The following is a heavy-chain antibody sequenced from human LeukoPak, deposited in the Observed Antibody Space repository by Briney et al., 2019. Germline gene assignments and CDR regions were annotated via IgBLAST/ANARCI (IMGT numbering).Heavy chain of an antibody. CDR1: GFTFSDTW. Sequence: PGRSPRLSCAASGFTFSDTWMHWVRQAPGEGLVWVSRIRSDGSDTRYAESVKGRFTISRDDAKNSLYLQMNSLRAEDTAVYYCARDPNVVIVSASCFDYWGQGTLVSVSS. CDR3: ARDPNVVIVSASCFDY. CDR2: IRSDGSDT. V-gene: IGHV3-74*01. J-gene: IGHJ4*02. D-gene: IGHD2-15*01.